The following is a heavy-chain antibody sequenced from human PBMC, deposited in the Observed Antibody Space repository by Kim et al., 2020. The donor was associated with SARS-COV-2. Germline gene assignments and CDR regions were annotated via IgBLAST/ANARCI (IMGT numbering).Heavy chain of an antibody. V-gene: IGHV3-64D*06. Sequence: GGSLRLSCSASGFIFSNYQIYWVRQAPGKGLEFVSSISGNGGRINYVDSVKGRFTISRDNSKNTLYLQMSSLRVDDTAIYYCVKNFYGEEEDFLGQGTLVTVSS. CDR1: GFIFSNYQ. CDR3: VKNFYGEEEDF. CDR2: ISGNGGRI. J-gene: IGHJ4*02. D-gene: IGHD4-17*01.